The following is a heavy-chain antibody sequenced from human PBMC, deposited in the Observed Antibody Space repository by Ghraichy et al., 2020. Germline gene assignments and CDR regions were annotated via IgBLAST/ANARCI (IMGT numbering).Heavy chain of an antibody. CDR1: CGSFSGYY. Sequence: SETLSLTCAVYCGSFSGYYWSWIRQPPGKGLEWIGEINHSGSTNYNPSLKSRVTISVDTSKNQFSLKLSSVTAADTAVYYCARRINFGVVIIYSGWFDPWGQGTLVTVSS. D-gene: IGHD3-3*01. CDR2: INHSGST. V-gene: IGHV4-34*01. J-gene: IGHJ5*02. CDR3: ARRINFGVVIIYSGWFDP.